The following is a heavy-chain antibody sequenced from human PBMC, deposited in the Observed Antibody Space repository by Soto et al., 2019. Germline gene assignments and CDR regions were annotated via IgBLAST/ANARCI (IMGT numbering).Heavy chain of an antibody. CDR2: ISAYNGNT. CDR1: GYTFTSYG. V-gene: IGHV1-18*01. Sequence: ASVKVSCKASGYTFTSYGISWVRQAPGQGLEWMGWISAYNGNTNYAQKLQGRVTMTTDTSTSTAYMELRSLRSDDTAVYYCARDYLGGHYSSSWPCFDYWGQGTLVTVSS. J-gene: IGHJ4*02. D-gene: IGHD6-13*01. CDR3: ARDYLGGHYSSSWPCFDY.